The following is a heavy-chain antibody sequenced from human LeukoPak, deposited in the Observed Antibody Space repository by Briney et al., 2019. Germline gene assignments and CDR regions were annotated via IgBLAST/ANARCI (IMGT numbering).Heavy chain of an antibody. CDR1: GYTFTGYY. J-gene: IGHJ4*02. D-gene: IGHD6-13*01. CDR3: ARGHSSSGSLYFDY. CDR2: INPNSGGT. Sequence: ASVKVSCKASGYTFTGYYMHWVRQALGQGLEWMGWINPNSGGTNYAQKFQGRVTMTRDTSISTAYMELSRLRYDDTAVYYCARGHSSSGSLYFDYWGQGTLVTVSS. V-gene: IGHV1-2*02.